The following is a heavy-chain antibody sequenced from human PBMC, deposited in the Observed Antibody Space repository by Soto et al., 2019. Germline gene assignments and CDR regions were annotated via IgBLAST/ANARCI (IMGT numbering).Heavy chain of an antibody. J-gene: IGHJ5*02. V-gene: IGHV4-30-2*01. CDR1: GGSISSGGYS. CDR3: ARSYYYDTSGSTYNWFDP. D-gene: IGHD3-22*01. Sequence: SETLSLTCAVSGGSISSGGYSWSWIRQPPGRGLEWIAYIYHSGSTYYNPSLKSRVTISLDRSKNQFSLKLSSVTAADTAVYYCARSYYYDTSGSTYNWFDPWGQGTLVTVSS. CDR2: IYHSGST.